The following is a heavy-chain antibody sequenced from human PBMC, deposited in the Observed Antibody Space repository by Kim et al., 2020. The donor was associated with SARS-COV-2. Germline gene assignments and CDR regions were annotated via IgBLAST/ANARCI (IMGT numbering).Heavy chain of an antibody. CDR3: ARGSPRRKIPGYSSSNWFDP. Sequence: RVTISVDTSKNQFSLKLSSVTAADTAVYYCARGSPRRKIPGYSSSNWFDPWGQGTLVTVSS. V-gene: IGHV4-34*01. D-gene: IGHD6-13*01. J-gene: IGHJ5*02.